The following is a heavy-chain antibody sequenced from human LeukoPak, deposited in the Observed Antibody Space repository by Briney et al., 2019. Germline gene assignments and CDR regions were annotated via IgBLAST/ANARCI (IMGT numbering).Heavy chain of an antibody. D-gene: IGHD5-24*01. Sequence: PGGSLRLSCAASGFTFNNYAMSWVRQAPGKGLEWVSGLSGRGDSKYYADSVNVRGSISRDNSRNTQYLQLHRLRAEDTAVYFCAKDRRETDMFTDGDFDSWGQGTLVTVSS. CDR1: GFTFNNYA. V-gene: IGHV3-23*01. J-gene: IGHJ4*02. CDR3: AKDRRETDMFTDGDFDS. CDR2: LSGRGDSK.